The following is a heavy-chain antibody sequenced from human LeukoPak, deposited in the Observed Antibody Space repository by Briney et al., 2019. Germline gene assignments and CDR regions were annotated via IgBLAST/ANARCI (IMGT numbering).Heavy chain of an antibody. D-gene: IGHD3-10*01. CDR1: GYTFTGYH. V-gene: IGHV1-2*02. CDR2: INPNSGGT. J-gene: IGHJ4*02. Sequence: APVNLPYTASGYTFTGYHMHWVRQAPGQGLEWMGWINPNSGGTNYAQKFQGRVTMTRDTSISTAHMELSRLRSDDTAVYHCALYSIPPKLQCFGERYGWGQRSLATVSS. CDR3: ALYSIPPKLQCFGERYG.